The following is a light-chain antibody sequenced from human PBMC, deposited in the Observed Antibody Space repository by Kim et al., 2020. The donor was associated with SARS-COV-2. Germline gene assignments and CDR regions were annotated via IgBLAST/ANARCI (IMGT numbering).Light chain of an antibody. Sequence: ATITCTSSQRISYTAKNVTYLAWYKKKRGQPPNLILYWSSIRASGVPDRFSGSGLGTDFTLTISSLQPEDVATYYCQQYYGGPLTFGRGTKVDIK. CDR2: WSS. CDR1: QRISYTAKNVTY. CDR3: QQYYGGPLT. V-gene: IGKV4-1*01. J-gene: IGKJ4*01.